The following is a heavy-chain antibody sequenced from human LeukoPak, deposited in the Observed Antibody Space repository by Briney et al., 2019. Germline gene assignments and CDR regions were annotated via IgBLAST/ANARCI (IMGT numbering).Heavy chain of an antibody. CDR1: GFTFSSYG. Sequence: GGSLRLSCAASGFTFSSYGMHWVRQAPGKGLEWVAVIWYDGSNKYYADSVKGRFTISRDNSKNMLYLQMNSLRAEDTAVYYCARDSYGMDVWGQGTTVTVSS. V-gene: IGHV3-33*01. J-gene: IGHJ6*02. CDR2: IWYDGSNK. CDR3: ARDSYGMDV.